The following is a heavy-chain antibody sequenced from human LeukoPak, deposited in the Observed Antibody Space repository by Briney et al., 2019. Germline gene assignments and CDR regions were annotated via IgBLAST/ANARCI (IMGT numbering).Heavy chain of an antibody. J-gene: IGHJ4*02. CDR1: GGTFSSYA. D-gene: IGHD3-3*01. V-gene: IGHV1-69*13. CDR3: AREGLGGFLEWSYDY. Sequence: SVKVSCKASGGTFSSYAISWVRQAPGQGLEWMGGIIPIFGTANYAQKFQGRVTITADESTSTAYMELSSPRSEDTAVYYCAREGLGGFLEWSYDYWGQGTLVTVSS. CDR2: IIPIFGTA.